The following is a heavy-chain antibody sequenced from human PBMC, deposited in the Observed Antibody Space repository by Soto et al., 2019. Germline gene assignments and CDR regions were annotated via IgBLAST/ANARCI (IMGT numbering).Heavy chain of an antibody. D-gene: IGHD3-22*01. CDR1: GFTFSDYY. J-gene: IGHJ4*02. CDR3: ARGRGYYDSSGYDF. CDR2: ISGGGGSTI. Sequence: GGSLRLSCAASGFTFSDYYMNWIRQAPGKGLEWISYISGGGGSTIYYTDSVKGRFTISRDNAKKSLYLDMNSLRAEDTAVYFCARGRGYYDSSGYDFWGQGTPVTVSS. V-gene: IGHV3-11*01.